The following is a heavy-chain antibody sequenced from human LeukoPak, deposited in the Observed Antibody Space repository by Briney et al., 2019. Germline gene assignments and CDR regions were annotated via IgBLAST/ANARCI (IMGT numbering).Heavy chain of an antibody. J-gene: IGHJ4*02. V-gene: IGHV3-23*01. CDR2: ISGGGAST. CDR3: ATYDSSGYYYSPFDY. CDR1: GFTFSSYA. D-gene: IGHD3-22*01. Sequence: PGGSLRLSCAASGFTFSSYAISWVRQAPGKGLEWVSAISGGGASTYYADSVKGRFTISRDNSKSTLYLQMNSLRAEDTAIYYCATYDSSGYYYSPFDYWGQGTLVTVSS.